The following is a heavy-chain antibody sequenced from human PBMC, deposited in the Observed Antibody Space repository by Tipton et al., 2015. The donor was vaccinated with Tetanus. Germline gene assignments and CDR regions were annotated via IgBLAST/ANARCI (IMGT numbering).Heavy chain of an antibody. J-gene: IGHJ4*02. CDR3: DRGRGLGAYSYGFEY. CDR1: GGSVNSGTYY. Sequence: TLSLTCSVSGGSVNSGTYYWSWIRQPPGKGLEWLGDIYYGGVTQYNPSLESRVTISMDTSKNQVSLRLTSVTAADTAVYSCDRGRGLGAYSYGFEYWGQGALVTVSS. V-gene: IGHV4-61*01. D-gene: IGHD5-18*01. CDR2: IYYGGVT.